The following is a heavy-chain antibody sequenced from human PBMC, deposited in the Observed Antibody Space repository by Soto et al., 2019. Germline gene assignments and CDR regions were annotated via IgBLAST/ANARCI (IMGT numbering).Heavy chain of an antibody. J-gene: IGHJ5*02. V-gene: IGHV3-9*01. D-gene: IGHD6-13*01. CDR2: ISWNSGSI. Sequence: GGSLRLSCAASGFTFDDYAMHWVRQAPGKGLEWVSGISWNSGSIGYADSVKGRFTISRDNAKNSLYLQMNSLRAEDTALYYCAKVYSSSWQYNWFDPWGQGTLVTVSS. CDR3: AKVYSSSWQYNWFDP. CDR1: GFTFDDYA.